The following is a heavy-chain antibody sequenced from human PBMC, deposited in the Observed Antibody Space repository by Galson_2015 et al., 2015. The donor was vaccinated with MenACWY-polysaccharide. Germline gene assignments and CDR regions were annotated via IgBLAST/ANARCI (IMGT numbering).Heavy chain of an antibody. D-gene: IGHD4-11*01. J-gene: IGHJ6*02. CDR2: IYYSGST. Sequence: LSLTCTVSGGSISSGGYYWSWIRQHPGKGLEWIGYIYYSGSTYYNPSLKSRVTISVDTSKNQFSLKLSSVTAADTAVYYCARSTPTVTRDYYYYYGMDVWGQGTTVTVS. CDR1: GGSISSGGYY. V-gene: IGHV4-31*03. CDR3: ARSTPTVTRDYYYYYGMDV.